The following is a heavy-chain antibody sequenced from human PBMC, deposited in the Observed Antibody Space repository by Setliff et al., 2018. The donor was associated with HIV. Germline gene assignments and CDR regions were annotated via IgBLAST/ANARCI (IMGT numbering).Heavy chain of an antibody. Sequence: PSETLSLTCAVSGYSISSGHYWGWIRQPPGKGLEWIGSIYHSGTTYDNPSLKSRVTTSVDTSKNQFSLKLSSVTAADTAVYYCARGGRDYYYYYYMDVWGKGTTVTVSS. D-gene: IGHD6-25*01. CDR1: GYSISSGHY. CDR2: IYHSGTT. J-gene: IGHJ6*03. V-gene: IGHV4-38-2*01. CDR3: ARGGRDYYYYYYMDV.